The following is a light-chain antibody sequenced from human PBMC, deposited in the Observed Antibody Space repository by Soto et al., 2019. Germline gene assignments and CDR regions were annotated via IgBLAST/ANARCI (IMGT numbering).Light chain of an antibody. J-gene: IGKJ5*01. CDR2: CAS. CDR3: QQYGSSPPLIT. CDR1: QSVSSSY. Sequence: EIVLTQSPGTLSLSPGERATLSCRASQSVSSSYLAWYQQKPGQAPRLLIYCASSRATGIPDRFSGSGSGTDFTLTISRLEPEDFAVYYCQQYGSSPPLITFGQGTRLEIK. V-gene: IGKV3-20*01.